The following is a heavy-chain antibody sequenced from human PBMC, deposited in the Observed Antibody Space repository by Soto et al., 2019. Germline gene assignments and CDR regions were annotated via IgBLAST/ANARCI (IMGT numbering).Heavy chain of an antibody. CDR1: GLSFSTSS. D-gene: IGHD3-22*01. J-gene: IGHJ4*02. V-gene: IGHV3-33*08. CDR2: IWSDGSNK. Sequence: PGGSLRHSCAASGLSFSTSSMGWVRQPTGKGLEWVAVIWSDGSNKYYADSVKGRFTISRDNSKNTLYLQMNSLRAEDTAVYYCARYYYDSSGYYPLWGQGTLLTVSS. CDR3: ARYYYDSSGYYPL.